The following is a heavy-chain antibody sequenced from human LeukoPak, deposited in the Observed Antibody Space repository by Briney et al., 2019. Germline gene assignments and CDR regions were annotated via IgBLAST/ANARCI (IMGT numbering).Heavy chain of an antibody. J-gene: IGHJ4*02. CDR1: GGSISSGGYY. Sequence: SQTLSLTCTVSGGSISSGGYYWSWIRQHPGKGLEWIGYTYYSGSTYYNPSLKSRVTISVDTSKNQFSLKLSSVTAADTAVYYCAREPIYDSSGYYYFDYWGQGTLVSVSS. CDR3: AREPIYDSSGYYYFDY. V-gene: IGHV4-31*03. CDR2: TYYSGST. D-gene: IGHD3-22*01.